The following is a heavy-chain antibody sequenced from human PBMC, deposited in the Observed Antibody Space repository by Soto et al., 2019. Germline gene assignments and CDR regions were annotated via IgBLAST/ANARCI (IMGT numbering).Heavy chain of an antibody. Sequence: QLQLQESGPGLVKPSETLSLTCAVSGGSISSSSYYWGWIRQPPGKGLEWIGSIYYSGSTYYTPSLRSRVAISVATSKNQFSLKLNSVTAADTAVYYCARRTVNIRTFYSGLKTHCFDYWGQGTLVTVSS. CDR2: IYYSGST. J-gene: IGHJ4*02. CDR3: ARRTVNIRTFYSGLKTHCFDY. D-gene: IGHD6-19*01. CDR1: GGSISSSSYY. V-gene: IGHV4-39*01.